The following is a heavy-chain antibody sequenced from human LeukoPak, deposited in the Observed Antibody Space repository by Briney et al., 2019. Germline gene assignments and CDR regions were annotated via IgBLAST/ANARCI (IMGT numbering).Heavy chain of an antibody. J-gene: IGHJ6*02. CDR2: INPSGGST. CDR3: ASLASGSSGYGFYGMDV. D-gene: IGHD3-22*01. CDR1: GYTFTNYY. V-gene: IGHV1-46*01. Sequence: GASVKVSCKASGYTFTNYYMHWVRQAPGQGLEWMGIINPSGGSTSYAQKFQGRVTMTRDTSTSTVYMELSNLRSEDTAVYYCASLASGSSGYGFYGMDVWGQGTTVTVSS.